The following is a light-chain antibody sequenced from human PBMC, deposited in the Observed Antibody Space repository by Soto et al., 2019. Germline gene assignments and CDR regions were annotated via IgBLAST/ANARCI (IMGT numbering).Light chain of an antibody. V-gene: IGLV1-44*01. J-gene: IGLJ3*02. Sequence: QSALTQPPSLSGTPGQGVTISCSGSNSNIGRYSVNWYQHFPGTAPKILIYSDDERPSGVPDRFSGSKSGTSASLAISGLQSEDEAEYYCAAWDDNLNGPLFGGGTQLTVL. CDR3: AAWDDNLNGPL. CDR1: NSNIGRYS. CDR2: SDD.